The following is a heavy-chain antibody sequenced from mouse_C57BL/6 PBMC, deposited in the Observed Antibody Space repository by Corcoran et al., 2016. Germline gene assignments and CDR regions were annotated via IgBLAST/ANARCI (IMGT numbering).Heavy chain of an antibody. CDR3: ARGYDGYYFDY. Sequence: EVQLQQSGPELVKPGASVKISCKASGYTFTDYYMNWVKQSPGKSLEWIGDINPNNGGTSYNQKFKGKATLTVDKSSSTAYMELRSLTSEDSAVYYCARGYDGYYFDYWGQGTTLTVSS. CDR1: GYTFTDYY. J-gene: IGHJ2*01. CDR2: INPNNGGT. V-gene: IGHV1-26*01. D-gene: IGHD2-3*01.